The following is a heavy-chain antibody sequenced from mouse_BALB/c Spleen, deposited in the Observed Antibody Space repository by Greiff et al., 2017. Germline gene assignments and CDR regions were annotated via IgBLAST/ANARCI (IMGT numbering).Heavy chain of an antibody. CDR2: INPYNGDT. J-gene: IGHJ1*01. CDR1: GYSFTGYF. V-gene: IGHV1-20*02. CDR3: ATIYYGNYYWYFDV. Sequence: EVQLQQSGPELVKPGASVKISCKASGYSFTGYFMNWVMQSHGKSLEWIGRINPYNGDTFYNQKFKGKATLTVDKSSSTAHMELRSLASEDSAVYYCATIYYGNYYWYFDVWGAGTTVTVSS. D-gene: IGHD2-1*01.